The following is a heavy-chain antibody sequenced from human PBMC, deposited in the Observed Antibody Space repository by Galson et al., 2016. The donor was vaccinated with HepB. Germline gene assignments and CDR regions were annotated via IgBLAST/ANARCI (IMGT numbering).Heavy chain of an antibody. CDR1: GFTFNYYA. V-gene: IGHV3-30-3*01. CDR3: ARARYSSSWGGFDP. CDR2: ISYDGSNK. Sequence: SLRLSCAASGFTFNYYAMHWVRQAPGKGLEWVAVISYDGSNKHYAESVKGRFTISRDISTNTLYLQMNSLRAEDTAVYYCARARYSSSWGGFDPWGQGTLVTVSS. J-gene: IGHJ5*02. D-gene: IGHD6-13*01.